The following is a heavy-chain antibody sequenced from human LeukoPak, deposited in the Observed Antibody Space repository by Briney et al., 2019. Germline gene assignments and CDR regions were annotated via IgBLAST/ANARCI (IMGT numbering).Heavy chain of an antibody. D-gene: IGHD3-10*01. Sequence: GGSLRLSCAASGFAFSSYQMNWVRQAPGKGLEWVSYISRGGSTKYYADSVKGRFTISRDNAKNSLYLQMNSLRAEDTAVYYCARAAGLLLWFGELLLDYWGQGTLVTVSS. V-gene: IGHV3-48*03. CDR2: ISRGGSTK. CDR3: ARAAGLLLWFGELLLDY. J-gene: IGHJ4*02. CDR1: GFAFSSYQ.